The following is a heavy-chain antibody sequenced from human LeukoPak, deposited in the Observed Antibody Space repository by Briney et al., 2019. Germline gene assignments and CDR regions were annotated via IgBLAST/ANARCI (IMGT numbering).Heavy chain of an antibody. CDR1: GYTFTSYG. D-gene: IGHD3-22*01. CDR3: ARLIPTYYYDSSGYYLDY. V-gene: IGHV1-18*01. CDR2: ISAYNGNT. J-gene: IGHJ4*02. Sequence: GASVKVSCKASGYTFTSYGISWVRQAPGQGLEWMGWISAYNGNTNYAQNLQGRVTMTTDTSTSTAYMELRSLRSDDTAVYYCARLIPTYYYDSSGYYLDYWGQGTLVTVSS.